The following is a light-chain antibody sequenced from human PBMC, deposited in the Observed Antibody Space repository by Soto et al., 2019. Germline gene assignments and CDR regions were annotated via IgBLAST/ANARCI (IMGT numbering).Light chain of an antibody. V-gene: IGKV1-6*01. Sequence: IQMTQSPSTLCGSVGDRVTISSLASQTISSWLAWYQQKPGKAPKLPIYAASSLQSGVPSRFSGSGSGTDFTLTISSLQPEDFATYYCLQDYNYPWTFGQGTKVDIK. J-gene: IGKJ1*01. CDR1: QTISSW. CDR2: AAS. CDR3: LQDYNYPWT.